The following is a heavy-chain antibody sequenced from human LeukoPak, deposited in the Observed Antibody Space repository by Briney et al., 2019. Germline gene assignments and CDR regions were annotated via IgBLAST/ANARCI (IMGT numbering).Heavy chain of an antibody. J-gene: IGHJ4*02. CDR2: VDGGGGGT. Sequence: PGGSLRLSCAASGFTFSSYAMTWVRQAPGRGLEWVSSVDGGGGGTYYADSVKGRFTISRDNSKDTLYLQMNGLRAEDTAVYFCAKQSAGSAAWYSLHYDFWGQGTLATVSS. D-gene: IGHD6-13*01. CDR3: AKQSAGSAAWYSLHYDF. CDR1: GFTFSSYA. V-gene: IGHV3-23*01.